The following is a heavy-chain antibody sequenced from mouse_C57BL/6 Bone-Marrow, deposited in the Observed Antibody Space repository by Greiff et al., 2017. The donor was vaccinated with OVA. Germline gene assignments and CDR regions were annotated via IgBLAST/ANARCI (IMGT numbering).Heavy chain of an antibody. CDR2: INPGSGGT. Sequence: QVQLKESGAELVRPGTSVKLSCKASGYAFTNYLIEWVKQRPGQGLEWIGVINPGSGGTNYNEKFKGKATLTADKSSSTAYMQLSSLTSEDSAVYFCARGGGSSFYYFDYWCQGTTLTVSS. V-gene: IGHV1-54*01. D-gene: IGHD1-1*01. CDR1: GYAFTNYL. CDR3: ARGGGSSFYYFDY. J-gene: IGHJ2*01.